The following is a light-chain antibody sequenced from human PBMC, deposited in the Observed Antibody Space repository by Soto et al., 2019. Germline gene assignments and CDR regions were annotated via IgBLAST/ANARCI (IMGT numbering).Light chain of an antibody. V-gene: IGLV2-14*01. Sequence: QSALTQPASVSGSPGQSITISCTGTSSDVGGYNYVSWYQQHPGKVPKLMIYEVSNRPSGVSNRFSGSKSGNTASLTISGLQADDEADYYCSSHTISSALQVFGTGTKLTVL. CDR1: SSDVGGYNY. CDR2: EVS. CDR3: SSHTISSALQV. J-gene: IGLJ1*01.